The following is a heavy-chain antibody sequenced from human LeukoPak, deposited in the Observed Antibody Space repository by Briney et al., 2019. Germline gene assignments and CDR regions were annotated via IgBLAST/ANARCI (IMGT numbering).Heavy chain of an antibody. D-gene: IGHD3-22*01. CDR1: GYTFTSYD. J-gene: IGHJ3*02. V-gene: IGHV1-8*03. CDR3: AGETYDSSGYYRRNAFDI. Sequence: ASVKVSCKASGYTFTSYDINWVRQATGQGLEWMGWMNPNSGNTGYAQKFQGRVTITRNTSISTAYMELSSLRSEDTAVYYCAGETYDSSGYYRRNAFDIWGQGTMVTVSS. CDR2: MNPNSGNT.